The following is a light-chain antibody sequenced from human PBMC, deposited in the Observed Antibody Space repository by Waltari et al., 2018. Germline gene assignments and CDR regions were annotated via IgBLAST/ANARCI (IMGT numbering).Light chain of an antibody. V-gene: IGKV2-30*01. CDR2: KVS. J-gene: IGKJ2*01. CDR3: MQVSQWPHT. Sequence: EVVMTQSPVSLPVTLGQPASISCKSNHSLLYSDGNIYLNWLQQRPGQSPRGLIYKVSNRDSEVPDRFSATGSATDFTLKISRVEADDIGIYYCMQVSQWPHTFGPGTKLEI. CDR1: HSLLYSDGNIY.